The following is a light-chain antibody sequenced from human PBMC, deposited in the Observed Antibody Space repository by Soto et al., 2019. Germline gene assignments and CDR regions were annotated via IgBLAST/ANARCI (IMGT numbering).Light chain of an antibody. J-gene: IGKJ4*01. Sequence: DIQMTQSPSTLSASIGDRVTITCRASQSITTFLAWYQQKPGKAPQILIYDASKLEPGVPSSLSGGGSGTEFTLTISSLQPDDFATYYCQQYSTYPLTFGGGTRVEIK. CDR2: DAS. CDR3: QQYSTYPLT. V-gene: IGKV1-5*01. CDR1: QSITTF.